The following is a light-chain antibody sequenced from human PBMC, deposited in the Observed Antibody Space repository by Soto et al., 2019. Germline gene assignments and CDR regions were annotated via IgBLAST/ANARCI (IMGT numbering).Light chain of an antibody. Sequence: QSALTQPPSASGSPGQSVTISCTGTSSDVGGYNYVSWYQQHPGKAPKLMIYEVSERPSGVPDRFSGSKSSNTASLTVSGLQAEDEADYYCSSYAGSTNFIVGTGTKVTVL. CDR2: EVS. V-gene: IGLV2-8*01. J-gene: IGLJ1*01. CDR1: SSDVGGYNY. CDR3: SSYAGSTNFI.